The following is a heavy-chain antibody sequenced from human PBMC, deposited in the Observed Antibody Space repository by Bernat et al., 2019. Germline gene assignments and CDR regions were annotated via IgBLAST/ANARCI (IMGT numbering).Heavy chain of an antibody. V-gene: IGHV3-66*01. J-gene: IGHJ4*02. CDR3: ASRIWFGGIGFVGY. CDR1: GFTVSSNY. CDR2: IDSVGST. D-gene: IGHD3-10*01. Sequence: EVQLVESGGGLVQPGGSLRLSCAASGFTVSSNYMSWFRQAPGKGMEWVSVIDSVGSTYYADSWKSRFTISRDNTKNTLYLQMNSLRAEETAVYDCASRIWFGGIGFVGYWGQGTLVTVSS.